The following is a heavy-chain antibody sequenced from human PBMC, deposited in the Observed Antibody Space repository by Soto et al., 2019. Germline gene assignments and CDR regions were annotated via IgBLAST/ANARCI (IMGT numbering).Heavy chain of an antibody. CDR2: TSYDGSNK. Sequence: QVQLVESGGGGVQPGRSLRLSCVASGFMFSGYAMDWVRQAPGKGLEWVACTSYDGSNKYYLDSVKGRFTISRDNSKNTLYLQINSLRAEDTAVYYCARDNSGAEYFQQWGQGTLVTVSS. V-gene: IGHV3-30-3*01. CDR1: GFMFSGYA. J-gene: IGHJ1*01. CDR3: ARDNSGAEYFQQ.